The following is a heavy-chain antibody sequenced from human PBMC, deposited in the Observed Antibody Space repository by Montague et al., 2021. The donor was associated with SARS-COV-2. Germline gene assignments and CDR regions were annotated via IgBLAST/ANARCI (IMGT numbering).Heavy chain of an antibody. CDR3: ARVPLVGPTAGTSDY. Sequence: SETLSLTCTVSGDSIDSGDWWSWVRQAPGRGLEFIGEIHHSGGTNYNPSLRSRVTMSVDKSKNQFSLSLSSVIAADTAVDYCARVPLVGPTAGTSDYWGLGTLVAVSS. J-gene: IGHJ4*02. CDR2: IHHSGGT. D-gene: IGHD1-1*01. V-gene: IGHV4-4*02. CDR1: GDSIDSGDW.